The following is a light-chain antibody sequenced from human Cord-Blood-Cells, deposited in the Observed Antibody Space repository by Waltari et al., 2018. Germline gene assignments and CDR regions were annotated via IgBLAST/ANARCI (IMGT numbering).Light chain of an antibody. CDR2: KDS. J-gene: IGLJ2*01. CDR3: LSADSSATYAV. CDR1: ALPTKY. V-gene: IGLV3-16*01. Sequence: SYELTQPPSVSVSLGPMARITCSGEALPTKYAYWYQQKPGQFPVLVIYKDSERPSGIPERFSGSSSGTIVTLTISGVQAEDEADYYCLSADSSATYAVFGGGTKLTVL.